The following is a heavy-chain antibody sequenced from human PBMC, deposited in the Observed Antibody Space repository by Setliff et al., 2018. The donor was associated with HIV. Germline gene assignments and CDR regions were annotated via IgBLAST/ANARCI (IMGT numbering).Heavy chain of an antibody. D-gene: IGHD2-8*02. CDR1: GYSFTSYW. CDR2: IYPGDSDT. J-gene: IGHJ6*02. Sequence: GESLKISCQGSGYSFTSYWIGWVRQMPGKGLEWMGIIYPGDSDTRYSPSFQGQVTISVDKSIRTAYLQWSSLKASDTATYYCARHINSYWYGDGMDVWGQGTTVTVSS. CDR3: ARHINSYWYGDGMDV. V-gene: IGHV5-51*01.